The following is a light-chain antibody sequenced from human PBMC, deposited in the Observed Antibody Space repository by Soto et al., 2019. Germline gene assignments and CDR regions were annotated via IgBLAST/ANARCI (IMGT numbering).Light chain of an antibody. CDR2: GAS. Sequence: EIVMTQSPATLSLSPGERATLPCRASQSVSSFLAWYQQKPGQAPRLLIYGASSRATGIPDRFSGSGSGTDFTLTISRLEPEDFAVYYCQQYGSSPPETFGQGTKVDIK. CDR1: QSVSSF. CDR3: QQYGSSPPET. J-gene: IGKJ1*01. V-gene: IGKV3-20*01.